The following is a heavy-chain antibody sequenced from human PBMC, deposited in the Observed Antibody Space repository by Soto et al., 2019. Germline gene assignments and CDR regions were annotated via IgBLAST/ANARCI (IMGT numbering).Heavy chain of an antibody. V-gene: IGHV4-34*01. CDR2: INHSGST. J-gene: IGHJ5*01. CDR3: ARTSRFYC. Sequence: QVQLQQWGAGLLKPSEALSLICAVHCGSFRGYNWSWIRQPTGKGLEWIGEINHSGSTNSNTSLKSRGTMSVDTSNSHFSLKLSSVTTADTAVYYCARTSRFYCWGQGNLVTDSS. D-gene: IGHD6-6*01. CDR1: CGSFRGYN.